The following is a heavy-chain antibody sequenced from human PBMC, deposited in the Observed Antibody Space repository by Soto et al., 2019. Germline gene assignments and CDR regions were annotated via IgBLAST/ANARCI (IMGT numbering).Heavy chain of an antibody. J-gene: IGHJ4*02. V-gene: IGHV3-9*01. CDR1: GFTFDDYA. D-gene: IGHD6-19*01. Sequence: DVQLVESGGGLVQPGRSLRLSCAASGFTFDDYAMHWVRQAPGKGLEWVSGISWNSGSIGYADSVKGRFTISRDNAKNSLYLQMNSLRAEDTALYYCAKDPSSSGWYYFDYWGQGTLVTVSS. CDR3: AKDPSSSGWYYFDY. CDR2: ISWNSGSI.